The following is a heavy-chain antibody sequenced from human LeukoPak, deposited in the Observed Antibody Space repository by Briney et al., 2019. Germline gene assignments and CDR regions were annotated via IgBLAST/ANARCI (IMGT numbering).Heavy chain of an antibody. CDR2: VRFDGSDK. J-gene: IGHJ4*02. CDR1: GFTFRSHD. V-gene: IGHV3-30*02. D-gene: IGHD6-19*01. Sequence: GGSLRLSCAASGFTFRSHDMHWVRQAPGKGLEWVTSVRFDGSDKKYADSVKGRFTISRDNSKNTLYLQMKSLRAEDTAVYYCAKDRSSGWVFDYWGQGTLVTVSS. CDR3: AKDRSSGWVFDY.